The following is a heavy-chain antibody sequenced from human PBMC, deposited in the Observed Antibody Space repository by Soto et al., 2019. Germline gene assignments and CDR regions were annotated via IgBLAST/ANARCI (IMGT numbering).Heavy chain of an antibody. CDR2: IYYSGST. D-gene: IGHD3-10*01. V-gene: IGHV4-31*03. J-gene: IGHJ6*02. CDR1: GGSISSGGYY. Sequence: QVQLQESGPGLVKPSQTLSLTCTVSGGSISSGGYYWSWIRQHPGKGLEWIGYIYYSGSTYYNPSLKSRVTIAVDTSKNDVTLRLCAVAAAVTAVYSCARALGEYGGGSYYFYYYYGMDVWGQGTTVTVSS. CDR3: ARALGEYGGGSYYFYYYYGMDV.